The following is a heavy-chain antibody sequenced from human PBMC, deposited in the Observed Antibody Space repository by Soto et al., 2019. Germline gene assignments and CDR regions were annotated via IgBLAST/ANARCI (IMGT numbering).Heavy chain of an antibody. Sequence: SVKVSCKASGGTFSSYAISWVRQAPGQGLEWMGGIIPIFGTANYAQKFQGRITITADESTSTAYMELSSLRSEDTAVYYCARAGYSTGFNWFDPWGQGTLVTVSS. J-gene: IGHJ5*02. CDR2: IIPIFGTA. V-gene: IGHV1-69*13. D-gene: IGHD3-9*01. CDR3: ARAGYSTGFNWFDP. CDR1: GGTFSSYA.